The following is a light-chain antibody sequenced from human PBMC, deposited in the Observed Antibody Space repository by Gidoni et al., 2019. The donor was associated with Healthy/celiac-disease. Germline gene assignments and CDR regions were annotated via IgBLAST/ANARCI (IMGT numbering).Light chain of an antibody. CDR2: AAS. CDR3: QQSHSTPST. V-gene: IGKV1-39*01. Sequence: DFQMTQSPSSLSATVGDRVSITCRASQSINSYLNWYQQKPGKAPKLLIYAASSLQSGVPSRFSGSGSGTDFTLTISSLQPEDFATYYCQQSHSTPSTFGGGTQVDIK. J-gene: IGKJ4*01. CDR1: QSINSY.